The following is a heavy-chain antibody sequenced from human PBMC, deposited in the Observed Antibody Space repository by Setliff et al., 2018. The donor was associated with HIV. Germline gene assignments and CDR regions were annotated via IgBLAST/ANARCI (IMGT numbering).Heavy chain of an antibody. V-gene: IGHV4-39*07. CDR3: ARGSHGTSWTDY. J-gene: IGHJ4*02. CDR2: IYYSGTT. Sequence: SETLSLTCTVSGGSISSTNYYGGWIRQTPGKGLEWIGSIYYSGTTYYNPSLKSRVTMSVDTSTSRPSLKVHSVTAADTAMYYCARGSHGTSWTDYWGRGTLVTVSS. D-gene: IGHD6-13*01. CDR1: GGSISSTNYY.